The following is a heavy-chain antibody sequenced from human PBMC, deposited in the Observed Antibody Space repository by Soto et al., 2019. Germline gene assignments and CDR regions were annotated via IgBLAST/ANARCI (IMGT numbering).Heavy chain of an antibody. J-gene: IGHJ4*02. CDR2: ISGSGGST. CDR3: AKRASGSHLGY. D-gene: IGHD1-26*01. Sequence: EVQLLESGGGLVQPGGSLRLSCAASGFTFSNYAMNWVRQAPGKGLEWISVISGSGGSTYYADSVKGRFTISRDNSKNTLYLQMYRLRAEDTAVYYCAKRASGSHLGYWSQGTLVTVSS. V-gene: IGHV3-23*01. CDR1: GFTFSNYA.